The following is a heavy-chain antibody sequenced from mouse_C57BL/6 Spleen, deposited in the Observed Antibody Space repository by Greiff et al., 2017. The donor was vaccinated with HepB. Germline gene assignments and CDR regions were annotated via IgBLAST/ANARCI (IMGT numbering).Heavy chain of an antibody. CDR3: ARPPITTVVATTRYFDV. J-gene: IGHJ1*03. CDR1: GFNIKDYY. CDR2: IDPEDGET. D-gene: IGHD1-1*01. V-gene: IGHV14-2*01. Sequence: VQLKESGAELVKPGASVKLSCTASGFNIKDYYMHWVKQRTEQGLEWIGRIDPEDGETKYAPKFQGKATITADTSSNTAYLQLSSLTSEDTAVYYCARPPITTVVATTRYFDVWGTGTTVTVSS.